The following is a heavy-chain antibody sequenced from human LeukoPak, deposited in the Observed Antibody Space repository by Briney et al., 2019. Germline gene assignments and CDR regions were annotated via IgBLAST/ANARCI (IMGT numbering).Heavy chain of an antibody. J-gene: IGHJ5*02. V-gene: IGHV3-21*01. Sequence: GGSLRLSCAASGFTFSSYSMNWVRQAPGKGLEWVSSISSSSNYIYYADSVKGRFTISRDNAKNSLYLQMNSLRAEDTAVYYCARDFLRITMVQGNNWFDPWGQGTLVTVSS. CDR3: ARDFLRITMVQGNNWFDP. CDR1: GFTFSSYS. CDR2: ISSSSNYI. D-gene: IGHD3-10*01.